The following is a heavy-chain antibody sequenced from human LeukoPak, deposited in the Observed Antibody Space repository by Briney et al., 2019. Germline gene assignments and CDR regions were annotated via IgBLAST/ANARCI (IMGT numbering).Heavy chain of an antibody. D-gene: IGHD6-13*01. J-gene: IGHJ4*02. CDR2: ISYDGSNK. CDR1: GFTFSSYG. V-gene: IGHV3-30*18. Sequence: GRSLSLSCAASGFTFSSYGMHWVRQAPGKGLEWVAVISYDGSNKYYADSVKGRFTISRDNSKNTLYLQMNSLRAEDTAVYYCAKGEGIAAAGVDYWGQGTLVTVSS. CDR3: AKGEGIAAAGVDY.